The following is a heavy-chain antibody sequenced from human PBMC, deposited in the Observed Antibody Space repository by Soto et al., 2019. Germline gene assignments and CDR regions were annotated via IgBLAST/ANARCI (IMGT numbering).Heavy chain of an antibody. CDR3: ARGDLYSIYLYNWFDP. CDR1: GYTFTGYY. CDR2: INPNSGGT. D-gene: IGHD4-4*01. V-gene: IGHV1-2*02. Sequence: ASVKVSCKASGYTFTGYYMHWVRQAPGQGLEWMGWINPNSGGTNYAQKFQGRVTMTRDTSISTAYMELSRLRSDDTAVYYCARGDLYSIYLYNWFDPWGQGTLVTVSS. J-gene: IGHJ5*02.